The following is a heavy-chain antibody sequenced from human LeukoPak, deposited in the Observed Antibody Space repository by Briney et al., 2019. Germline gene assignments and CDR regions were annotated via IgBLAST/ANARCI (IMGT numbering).Heavy chain of an antibody. J-gene: IGHJ4*02. CDR1: GFTFSSYT. D-gene: IGHD6-19*01. V-gene: IGHV3-23*01. CDR2: ISGSGDST. Sequence: PGGSLRLSCAASGFTFSSYTISWVRQAPGEGLEWVSAISGSGDSTYYADSVKGRFTVSRDNFKNTLYLQMNSLRAEDAAVYYCATRAVAGPQSLYYLDFWGQGTLVTVSS. CDR3: ATRAVAGPQSLYYLDF.